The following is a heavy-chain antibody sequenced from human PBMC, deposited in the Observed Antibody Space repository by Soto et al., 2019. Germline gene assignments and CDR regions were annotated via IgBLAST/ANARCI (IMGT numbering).Heavy chain of an antibody. CDR1: GFTFSSYC. D-gene: IGHD6-13*01. V-gene: IGHV3-30*18. CDR2: ISYVGRNK. Sequence: GGSLRLSCAASGFTFSSYCIHWVRQSPGKGLEWGADISYVGRNKYYADSVKGRFTISRDNSKNTLYLQMNSLRADDTAVYYFAKAPKSSSWYFCRSTQYLIYYWGQGTLVTVSS. J-gene: IGHJ4*02. CDR3: AKAPKSSSWYFCRSTQYLIYY.